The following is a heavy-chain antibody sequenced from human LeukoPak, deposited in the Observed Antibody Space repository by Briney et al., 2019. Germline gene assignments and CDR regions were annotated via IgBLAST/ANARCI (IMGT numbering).Heavy chain of an antibody. Sequence: ASVKVSCKVSGYTLTELSMHWVRQAPGKGLEWMGGFDPEDGETIYAQKFQGRVTMTEDTSTDTAYMELSSLRSEDTAVYYCATDSHTYYYDSSGYPLDYWGQGTLVSLSS. D-gene: IGHD3-22*01. J-gene: IGHJ4*02. CDR2: FDPEDGET. CDR1: GYTLTELS. CDR3: ATDSHTYYYDSSGYPLDY. V-gene: IGHV1-24*01.